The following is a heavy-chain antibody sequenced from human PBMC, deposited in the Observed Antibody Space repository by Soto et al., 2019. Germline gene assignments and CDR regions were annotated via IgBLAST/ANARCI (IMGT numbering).Heavy chain of an antibody. CDR2: VSFTGTT. D-gene: IGHD2-2*03. CDR1: GGSINNNYYY. CDR3: ARLNGYCICTNGHGYYGMDV. Sequence: PSETLSLTCSVSGGSINNNYYYWGWVRQPPGKGLEWIGSVSFTGTTYYSPSLKSRVTTSIDTSKNEFSLKLSSVTAADTAVYYCARLNGYCICTNGHGYYGMDVWGLGTTVTIS. V-gene: IGHV4-39*01. J-gene: IGHJ6*02.